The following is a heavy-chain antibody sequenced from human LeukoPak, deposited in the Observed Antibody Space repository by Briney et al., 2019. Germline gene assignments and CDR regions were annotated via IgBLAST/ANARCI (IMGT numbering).Heavy chain of an antibody. D-gene: IGHD2-2*01. J-gene: IGHJ4*02. Sequence: GGSLRLSCAGSGFTSSRYSLNWVRQAPGKGLEWVSSISSSSSYIYYADSVKGRFTISRDNAKNSLYLQMNSLRAEDTAVYYCARDVVSGYWGQGTLVTVSS. CDR2: ISSSSSYI. CDR3: ARDVVSGY. V-gene: IGHV3-21*01. CDR1: GFTSSRYS.